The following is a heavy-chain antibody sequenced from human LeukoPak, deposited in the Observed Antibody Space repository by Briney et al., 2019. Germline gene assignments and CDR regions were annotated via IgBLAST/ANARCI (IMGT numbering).Heavy chain of an antibody. CDR2: IYSGGST. CDR3: ARSYSNHLFGMDV. D-gene: IGHD4-11*01. CDR1: GFTVSSNY. Sequence: SGGSLRLSCAASGFTVSSNYMSWVRQAPGRGLEWVSVIYSGGSTYYADSVKGRFTISRDNSKNTLFLQMNSLRAGDTAVYYCARSYSNHLFGMDVWGQGTAVTVSS. V-gene: IGHV3-66*01. J-gene: IGHJ6*02.